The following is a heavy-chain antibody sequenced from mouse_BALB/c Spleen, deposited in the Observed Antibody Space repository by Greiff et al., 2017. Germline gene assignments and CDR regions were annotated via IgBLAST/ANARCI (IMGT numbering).Heavy chain of an antibody. J-gene: IGHJ4*01. D-gene: IGHD1-1*01. CDR2: IVPVYGDT. CDR3: TNTTIVAGVDTMDY. CDR1: GFNFKDYY. Sequence: EVQLQESGAEFVRSGASVKLSCTASGFNFKDYYMPWVKQSPEQGLEWIGWIVPVYGDTEYAPKLQGKATMTADTTSNTCYLQLSSLTCEDTAVYYCTNTTIVAGVDTMDYWGQGTSVTVSS. V-gene: IGHV14-4*02.